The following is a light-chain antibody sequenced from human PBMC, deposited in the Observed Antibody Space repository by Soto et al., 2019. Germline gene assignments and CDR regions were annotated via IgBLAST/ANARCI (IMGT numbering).Light chain of an antibody. Sequence: IEMTQSPSTLSASLGDRVTITCRASQSISSWLAWYQQKPGKAPKLLSYDASSLESGVPSRFRGSGAGTEFTLTISSLKPYDFETYYCQQYNSYSRTFGQGTNVYIK. J-gene: IGKJ1*01. CDR3: QQYNSYSRT. CDR1: QSISSW. V-gene: IGKV1-5*01. CDR2: DAS.